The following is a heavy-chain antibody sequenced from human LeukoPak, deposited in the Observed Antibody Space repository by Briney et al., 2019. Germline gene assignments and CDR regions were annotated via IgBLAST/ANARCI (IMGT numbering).Heavy chain of an antibody. V-gene: IGHV3-53*01. CDR3: AKDEVTSGGGLAS. CDR2: MYTGGTT. J-gene: IGHJ5*01. CDR1: GFSVSGTH. D-gene: IGHD2-21*02. Sequence: GGSLRLSCAASGFSVSGTHMSWVRQAPGKGLEWVSAMYTGGTTYYADSVTGRSTVSRDTSRNTLFLHMDSLRAEDTAVYYCAKDEVTSGGGLASWGQGTLVIVSS.